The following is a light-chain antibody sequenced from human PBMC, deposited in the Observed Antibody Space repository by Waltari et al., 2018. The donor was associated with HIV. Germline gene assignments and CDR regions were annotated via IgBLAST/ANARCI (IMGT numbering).Light chain of an antibody. V-gene: IGLV2-14*03. CDR1: SSDVGGYNY. CDR2: DVS. CDR3: SSYTSSSTL. Sequence: QSALTQPASVSGSPGQSLTISCTGTSSDVGGYNYVSWYQQHPGKAPKLMIYDVSNRPSGVSNRFSGSKSGNTASLTISGLQAEDEADYYCSSYTSSSTLFGGGTKLTVL. J-gene: IGLJ2*01.